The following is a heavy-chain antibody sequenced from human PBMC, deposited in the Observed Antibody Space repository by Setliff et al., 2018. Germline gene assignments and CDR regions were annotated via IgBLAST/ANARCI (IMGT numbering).Heavy chain of an antibody. CDR3: ALNPSWFGELFAWFDP. Sequence: LSLTCTVSGGSISSSSYYWGWIRQPPGKGLEWIGSIYYSGSTYYNPSLKSRVTISVDTSKNQFSLKLSSATAADTAVYYCALNPSWFGELFAWFDPWGQGTLVTVSS. CDR1: GGSISSSSYY. D-gene: IGHD3-10*01. CDR2: IYYSGST. J-gene: IGHJ5*02. V-gene: IGHV4-39*01.